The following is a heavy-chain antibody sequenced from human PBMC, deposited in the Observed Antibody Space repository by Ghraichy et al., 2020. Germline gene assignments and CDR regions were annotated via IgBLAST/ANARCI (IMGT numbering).Heavy chain of an antibody. J-gene: IGHJ4*02. CDR1: GFTFGSHV. V-gene: IGHV3-23*01. CDR2: ISSSGDST. CDR3: AKLLRSVSGAGGDY. Sequence: GGSLRLSCAASGFTFGSHVMSWVRQAPGRGLEWVSAISSSGDSTYYADSVKGRFTISRDNSKNTLYLQMDSLRADDTAVYYCAKLLRSVSGAGGDYWGQGTLVTVSS. D-gene: IGHD6-19*01.